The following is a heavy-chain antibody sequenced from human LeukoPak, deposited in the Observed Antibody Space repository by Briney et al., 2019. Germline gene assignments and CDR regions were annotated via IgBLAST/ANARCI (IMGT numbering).Heavy chain of an antibody. D-gene: IGHD2-15*01. CDR3: AREMSTTLYCSGGSCPYYIDY. J-gene: IGHJ4*02. Sequence: SETLSLTCTVSGGSISNYYWSWIRQPAGKGLEWIGRIYTSGSTDYNPSLKSRVTMSVDTSKNQISLKLSSVTAADTAVYYCAREMSTTLYCSGGSCPYYIDYWGQGTLVTVSS. CDR1: GGSISNYY. V-gene: IGHV4-4*07. CDR2: IYTSGST.